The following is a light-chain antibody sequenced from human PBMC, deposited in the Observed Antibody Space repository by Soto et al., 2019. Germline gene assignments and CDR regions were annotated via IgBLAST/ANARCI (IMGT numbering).Light chain of an antibody. CDR2: AAS. V-gene: IGKV1-39*01. CDR3: QQNYDTPIT. CDR1: QDISNY. Sequence: NQMTQSPSSLPASVRDRVIITCHARQDISNYVNWQQHKPGKAHKLLIYAASTLQSGASSRISGSASGTDFTLTITILQPEDGTTYYGQQNYDTPITFGQGTRLEI. J-gene: IGKJ5*01.